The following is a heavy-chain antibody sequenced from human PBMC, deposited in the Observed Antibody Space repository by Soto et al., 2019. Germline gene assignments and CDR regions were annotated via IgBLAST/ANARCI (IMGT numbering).Heavy chain of an antibody. V-gene: IGHV3-74*01. J-gene: IGHJ6*02. CDR1: GFTFSTYW. CDR3: ARGLKNYYGVDV. CDR2: IKVDGSSV. Sequence: EVKVVESGGGLVQPGGSLRLSCAASGFTFSTYWMHWVRQFPGKGLVWVPRIKVDGSSVSYADSVTGRFTISRDNVENTVYLQMGSLRADDTALYYCARGLKNYYGVDVWGQGTTVTVSS.